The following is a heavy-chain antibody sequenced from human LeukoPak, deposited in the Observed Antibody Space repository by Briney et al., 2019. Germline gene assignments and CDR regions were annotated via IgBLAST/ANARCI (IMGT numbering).Heavy chain of an antibody. J-gene: IGHJ6*02. D-gene: IGHD6-19*01. CDR1: GFTFSSYA. V-gene: IGHV3-23*01. Sequence: GGSLRLSCAASGFTFSSYAMSWVRQAPGKGLEWVSAISGSGVSTYYADSVKGRFTISRDNSKNTLYLQMNSLRAEDTAVYYCAKLWEWLALGDYGMDVWGQGTTVTVSS. CDR2: ISGSGVST. CDR3: AKLWEWLALGDYGMDV.